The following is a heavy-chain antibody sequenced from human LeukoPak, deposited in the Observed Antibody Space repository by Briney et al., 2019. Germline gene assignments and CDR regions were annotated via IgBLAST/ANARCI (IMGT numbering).Heavy chain of an antibody. CDR1: GGSFSGYY. J-gene: IGHJ4*02. D-gene: IGHD2-2*01. V-gene: IGHV4-34*01. Sequence: SETLSLTCAVYGGSFSGYYWSWIRQPPGKGLEWIGEINHSGSTNYNPSLKSRVTTSVDTSKNQFPPKLSSVTAADTAVYYCARGPLVVVPAAMPNFDYWGQGTLVTVSS. CDR3: ARGPLVVVPAAMPNFDY. CDR2: INHSGST.